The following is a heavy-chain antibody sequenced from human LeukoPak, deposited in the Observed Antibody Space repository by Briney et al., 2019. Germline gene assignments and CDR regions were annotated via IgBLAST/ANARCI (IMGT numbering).Heavy chain of an antibody. Sequence: GGSLRLSCAASGFTVSSNYMSWVRQAPGKGLEWVSVIYSGGSTYYADSVKGGFTISRDNSKNTLYLQMNSLRAEDTAVYYCARDPETTVTRGYWGQGTLVTVSS. J-gene: IGHJ4*02. V-gene: IGHV3-66*01. CDR1: GFTVSSNY. D-gene: IGHD4-17*01. CDR2: IYSGGST. CDR3: ARDPETTVTRGY.